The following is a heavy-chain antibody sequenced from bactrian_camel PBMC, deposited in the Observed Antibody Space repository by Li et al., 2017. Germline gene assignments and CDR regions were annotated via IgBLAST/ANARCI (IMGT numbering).Heavy chain of an antibody. J-gene: IGHJ4*01. Sequence: VQLVESGGGTVQAGGSLTLSCAVSGYIDNHACMAWFRQAPGKEREGVASIAGAGNPAYVDAVKGRFTISQDSAKNTVYLQMNNLQPEDTATYYCAEGRGSRGEHCYSLNYWGQGTQVTVS. CDR3: AEGRGSRGEHCYSLNY. V-gene: IGHV3S53*01. CDR1: GYIDNHAC. D-gene: IGHD6*01. CDR2: IAGAGNP.